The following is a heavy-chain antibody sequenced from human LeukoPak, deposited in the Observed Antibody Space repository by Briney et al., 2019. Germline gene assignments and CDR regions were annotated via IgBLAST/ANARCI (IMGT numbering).Heavy chain of an antibody. V-gene: IGHV4-61*02. CDR3: ARGRHYTGIYSD. CDR1: GGSISSGGYY. J-gene: IGHJ4*02. CDR2: IYTSGST. D-gene: IGHD1-26*01. Sequence: SQTLSLTCTVSGGSISSGGYYWSWIRQPAGKGLEWIGRIYTSGSTSYNPSLKSRVTMSVDTSKNQFSLKLSSVTAADTAVYYCARGRHYTGIYSDWGQGTLVTVSS.